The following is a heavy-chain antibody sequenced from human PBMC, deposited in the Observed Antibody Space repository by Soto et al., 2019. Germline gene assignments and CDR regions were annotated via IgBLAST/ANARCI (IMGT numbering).Heavy chain of an antibody. J-gene: IGHJ4*02. CDR2: MWYDGSNE. CDR1: GFTFRNYG. CDR3: ARDGADTYLPDY. V-gene: IGHV3-33*01. D-gene: IGHD6-19*01. Sequence: QVQLVESGGGVVQPGRSLRLSCAASGFTFRNYGMHWVRQDPGKGLEWVAVMWYDGSNENYADSVKGRFTISRDNSKNTLFLQMNSLRAEDTAVYYCARDGADTYLPDYWGQGTLVTVSS.